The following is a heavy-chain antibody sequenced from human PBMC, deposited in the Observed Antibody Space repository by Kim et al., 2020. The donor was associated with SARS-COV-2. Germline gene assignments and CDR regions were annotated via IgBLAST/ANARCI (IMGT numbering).Heavy chain of an antibody. Sequence: VKGRFPISRDNSKNTRYLQMNSLRAEDTAVYYWARRGSSAVGRSYFDYWGQGTLVTVSS. CDR3: ARRGSSAVGRSYFDY. D-gene: IGHD1-26*01. J-gene: IGHJ4*02. V-gene: IGHV3-30*07.